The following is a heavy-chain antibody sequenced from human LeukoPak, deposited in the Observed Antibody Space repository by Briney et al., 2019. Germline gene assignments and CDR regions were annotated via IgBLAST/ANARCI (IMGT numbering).Heavy chain of an antibody. D-gene: IGHD3-10*01. Sequence: GASVKVSCTASGGTFSSHTLNWVRQAPGQGLEGMGGIIPMIGAPNYAQKFQGRVTITADESTSTASMKLSSLRSEDTAVYYCARDGDYSGSGTYYNENWFDPWGQGTLVIVSA. CDR1: GGTFSSHT. CDR3: ARDGDYSGSGTYYNENWFDP. J-gene: IGHJ5*02. V-gene: IGHV1-69*13. CDR2: IIPMIGAP.